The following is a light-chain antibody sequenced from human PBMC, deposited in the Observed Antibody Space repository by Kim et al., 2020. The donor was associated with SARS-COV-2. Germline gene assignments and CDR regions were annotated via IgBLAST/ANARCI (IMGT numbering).Light chain of an antibody. CDR3: CLELGDGVRI. Sequence: GHSVTIACTGTSSDIGAYDYVSWYQQHPGKAPKLIIYDVTKRPSGVSDRLSGSKSGNTASLSISGLQTEDEADYHCCLELGDGVRIFGGGTQLTVL. V-gene: IGLV2-11*03. CDR2: DVT. J-gene: IGLJ2*01. CDR1: SSDIGAYDY.